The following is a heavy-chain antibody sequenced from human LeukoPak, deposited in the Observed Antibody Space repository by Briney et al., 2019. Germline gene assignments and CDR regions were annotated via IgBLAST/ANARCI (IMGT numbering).Heavy chain of an antibody. D-gene: IGHD6-19*01. V-gene: IGHV4-59*01. Sequence: GSLRLSCAASGFTFSSYAMSWIRQPPGKGLEWIGYIYYSGSTNYNPSLKSRVTISVDTSKNQFSLKLSSVTAADTAVYYCARGYSSGWYRNWGQGTLVTVSS. J-gene: IGHJ4*02. CDR2: IYYSGST. CDR1: GFTFSSYA. CDR3: ARGYSSGWYRN.